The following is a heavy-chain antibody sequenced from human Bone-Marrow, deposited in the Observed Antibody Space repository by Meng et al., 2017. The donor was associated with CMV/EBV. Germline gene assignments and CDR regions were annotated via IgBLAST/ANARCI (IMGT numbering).Heavy chain of an antibody. CDR1: GFTVSSYW. J-gene: IGHJ5*02. D-gene: IGHD2-2*01. V-gene: IGHV3-7*01. CDR2: IKQDGSEK. CDR3: AREGGYCSSTSCYGDWFDP. Sequence: GESLKISCAASGFTVSSYWMSWVRQAPGKGLEWVANIKQDGSEKYYVDSVKGRFTISRDNAKNSLYLQMNSLRAEDTAVYYCAREGGYCSSTSCYGDWFDPWGQGTLVTVSS.